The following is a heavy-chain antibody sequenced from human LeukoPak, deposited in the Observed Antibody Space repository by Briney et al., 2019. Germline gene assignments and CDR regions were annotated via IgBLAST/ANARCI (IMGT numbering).Heavy chain of an antibody. CDR3: TRDPTEYYDSSGYRDY. J-gene: IGHJ4*02. V-gene: IGHV3-49*03. CDR1: GFISGDYA. CDR2: IRSKAYGGTT. D-gene: IGHD3-22*01. Sequence: PGGSLRLSCTTSGFISGDYAMSWFRQTPGKGLEWVGFIRSKAYGGTTEYAASVKGRSTISRDDAKSIAYLHINSLKTEDTAVYYCTRDPTEYYDSSGYRDYWGQGTLVTVSS.